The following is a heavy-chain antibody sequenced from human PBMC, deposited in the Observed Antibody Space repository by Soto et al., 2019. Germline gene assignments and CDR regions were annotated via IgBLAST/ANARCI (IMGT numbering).Heavy chain of an antibody. CDR1: GFSLSIGAVG. Sequence: GPTLVNPTQTLTLTCTFSGFSLSIGAVGVGWIRQPPGKALEWLALIYWNDDKRYSPSLKSRLTITKETSKNQVVLTMTNMDPVDTATYYCAYRVRNDDSLEYWGQGILVTVSS. J-gene: IGHJ4*02. CDR3: AYRVRNDDSLEY. V-gene: IGHV2-5*01. CDR2: IYWNDDK. D-gene: IGHD1-1*01.